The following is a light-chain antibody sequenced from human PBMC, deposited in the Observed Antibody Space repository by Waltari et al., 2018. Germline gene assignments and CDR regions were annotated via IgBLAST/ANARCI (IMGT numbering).Light chain of an antibody. CDR3: SSYTSSSTGV. CDR1: SIDGGGYNY. CDR2: DVS. Sequence: QSALTQPASVSGSPGQSVTIPCTSTSIDGGGYNYVCWYQQHPGKAPKLMIFDVSDRPSGVSNRFSGAKSGNTASLTISGLQAEDEADYYCSSYTSSSTGVFGGGTKLTVL. V-gene: IGLV2-14*03. J-gene: IGLJ2*01.